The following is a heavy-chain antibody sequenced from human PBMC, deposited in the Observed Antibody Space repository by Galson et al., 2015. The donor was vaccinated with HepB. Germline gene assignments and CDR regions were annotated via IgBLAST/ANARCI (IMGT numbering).Heavy chain of an antibody. Sequence: SVKVSCKASGYTFTSYAMHWVRQAPGQRLEWMGWINAGNGNTKYSQKFQGRVTITRDTSASTAYMELSSLRSEDTAVYYCARGGRWGVDAFGIWSQGTMVTVSS. CDR2: INAGNGNT. J-gene: IGHJ3*02. CDR1: GYTFTSYA. V-gene: IGHV1-3*01. CDR3: ARGGRWGVDAFGI. D-gene: IGHD3-16*01.